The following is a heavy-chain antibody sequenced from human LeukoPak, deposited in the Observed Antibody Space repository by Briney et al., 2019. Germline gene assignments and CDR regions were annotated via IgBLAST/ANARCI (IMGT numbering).Heavy chain of an antibody. J-gene: IGHJ4*02. D-gene: IGHD6-19*01. CDR3: AKLLYSSGSGLFDY. Sequence: PGGSLRLSCAASGFTFSTYSMNWVRQAPGKGLEWVSAISGSGGSTYYADSVKGRFTISRDNSKNTLYLQMNSLRAEDTAVYYCAKLLYSSGSGLFDYWGQGTLVTVSS. CDR1: GFTFSTYS. CDR2: ISGSGGST. V-gene: IGHV3-23*01.